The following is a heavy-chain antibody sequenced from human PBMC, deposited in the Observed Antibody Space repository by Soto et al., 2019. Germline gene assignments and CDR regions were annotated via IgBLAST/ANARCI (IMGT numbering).Heavy chain of an antibody. CDR3: ARAPDTYYDILTGYYNLDY. CDR1: GGSFSGYY. D-gene: IGHD3-9*01. CDR2: INHSGST. V-gene: IGHV4-34*01. J-gene: IGHJ4*02. Sequence: ETLSLTCAVYGGSFSGYYWSWIRQPPGKGLEWIGEINHSGSTNYNPSLKSRVTISVDTSKNQFSLKLSSVTAADTAVYYCARAPDTYYDILTGYYNLDYWGQGTLVTVSS.